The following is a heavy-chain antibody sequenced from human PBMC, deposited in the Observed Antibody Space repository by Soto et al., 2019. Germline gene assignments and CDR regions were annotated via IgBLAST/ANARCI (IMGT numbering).Heavy chain of an antibody. CDR1: NGSISSRSSY. CDR3: ARAVHFWSGYPSGY. V-gene: IGHV4-39*07. Sequence: SETLSLTCIVSNGSISSRSSYWGWIRQTPGKGLEWIGTIYYIGNTYYSPSLKSRVTISLDTSKRQFSLKLTSVTAADTAVYYCARAVHFWSGYPSGYWGQGTLVTVSS. J-gene: IGHJ4*02. D-gene: IGHD3-3*02. CDR2: IYYIGNT.